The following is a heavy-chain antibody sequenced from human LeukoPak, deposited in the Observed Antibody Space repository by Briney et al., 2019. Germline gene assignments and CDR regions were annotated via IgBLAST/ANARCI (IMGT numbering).Heavy chain of an antibody. D-gene: IGHD2-15*01. CDR2: IIPIFGTA. V-gene: IGHV1-69*06. CDR1: GGTFSSYA. Sequence: GASVKVSCKAPGGTFSSYAISWVRQAPGQGLEWMGGIIPIFGTANYAQKFQGRVTITADKSTSTAYMELSSLRSEDTAVYYCARGGYCSGGSCYAPGDYWGQGTLVTVSS. CDR3: ARGGYCSGGSCYAPGDY. J-gene: IGHJ4*02.